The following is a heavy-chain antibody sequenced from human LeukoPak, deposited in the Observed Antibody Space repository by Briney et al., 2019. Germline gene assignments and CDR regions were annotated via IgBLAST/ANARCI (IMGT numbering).Heavy chain of an antibody. D-gene: IGHD5-24*01. CDR2: MNPNSGNT. V-gene: IGHV1-8*01. J-gene: IGHJ5*02. CDR3: ARGEGRDGYNYWFDP. CDR1: GYTFTSYD. Sequence: APVKVSCKASGYTFTSYDINWVRQATGQGLEWMGWMNPNSGNTGYAQKFQGRVTMTRNTSISTAYMELSSLRSEDTAVYYCARGEGRDGYNYWFDPWGQGTLVTVSS.